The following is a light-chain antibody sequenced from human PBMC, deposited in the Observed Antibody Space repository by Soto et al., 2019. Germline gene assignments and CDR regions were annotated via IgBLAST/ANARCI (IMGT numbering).Light chain of an antibody. CDR2: DVS. Sequence: QSALTQPRSVSGSPGQSVTISCTGTSSDVGGYNYVSWYQQHPGKAPKLMIYDVSKRPSGVPDRFSGSKSGNTASLTISGLQAEDEADYYCCSYAGSYSVVFGGGTK. CDR1: SSDVGGYNY. J-gene: IGLJ2*01. CDR3: CSYAGSYSVV. V-gene: IGLV2-11*01.